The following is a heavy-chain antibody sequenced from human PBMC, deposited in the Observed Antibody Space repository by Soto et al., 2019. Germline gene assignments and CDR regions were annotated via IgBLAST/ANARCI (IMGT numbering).Heavy chain of an antibody. Sequence: QVHLVQSGAEVKKPGASVKVSCKASGYTFTSYGITWVRQAPGQGLEWMGWISAHNGNTDYAQKLQGRVIMTRDTATSPAYMALRSLLSADAAVYYCATGTWGDYWGQGALVTVSS. J-gene: IGHJ4*02. D-gene: IGHD1-1*01. CDR3: ATGTWGDY. CDR1: GYTFTSYG. CDR2: ISAHNGNT. V-gene: IGHV1-18*01.